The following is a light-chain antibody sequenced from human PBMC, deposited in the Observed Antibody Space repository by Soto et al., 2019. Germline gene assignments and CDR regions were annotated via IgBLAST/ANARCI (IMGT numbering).Light chain of an antibody. Sequence: DIQMPQSPSSLSASVRDRVTITCRASQSISTYLNWYQQKPGKVPKLLIYAASTLQSGVPSRFRGSGSGTDFTLTISSLQPEDFATYYCQQSYNSPWTFAQGTKVEIK. CDR2: AAS. CDR3: QQSYNSPWT. CDR1: QSISTY. V-gene: IGKV1-39*01. J-gene: IGKJ1*01.